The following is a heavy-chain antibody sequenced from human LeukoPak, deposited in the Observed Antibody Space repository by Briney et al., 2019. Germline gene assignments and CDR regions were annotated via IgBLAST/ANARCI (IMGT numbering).Heavy chain of an antibody. Sequence: ASVKVSCKASGYTFTNYAMHWVRQAPGQRLEWMGWINTGNGNTKYSQEFQGRVTITRDTSANTAYMELSSLRSEDTAVYYCARGDSGYDYYYYYMDVWGKGTTVTVSS. CDR2: INTGNGNT. CDR3: ARGDSGYDYYYYYMDV. D-gene: IGHD5-12*01. CDR1: GYTFTNYA. J-gene: IGHJ6*03. V-gene: IGHV1-3*03.